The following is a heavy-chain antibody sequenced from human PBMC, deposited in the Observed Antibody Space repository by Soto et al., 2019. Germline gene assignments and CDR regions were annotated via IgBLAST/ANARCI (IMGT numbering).Heavy chain of an antibody. CDR2: IKQDGSEK. D-gene: IGHD3-3*01. Sequence: GGSLRLSCAASGFTFSSYWMSWVRQAPGKGLEWVANIKQDGSEKYYVDSVKGRFTISRDNAKNSLYLQMNSLRAEDTAVYYCARFRFNVLRFLEWSYDYWGQGTLVTVSS. J-gene: IGHJ4*02. CDR1: GFTFSSYW. V-gene: IGHV3-7*01. CDR3: ARFRFNVLRFLEWSYDY.